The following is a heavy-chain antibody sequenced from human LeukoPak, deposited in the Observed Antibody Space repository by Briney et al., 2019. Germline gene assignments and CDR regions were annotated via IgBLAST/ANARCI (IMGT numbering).Heavy chain of an antibody. CDR2: ISGSGGST. Sequence: PGGSLRLSCAASGFTFSSYAMSWVRQAPGKGLEWVSAISGSGGSTYYADSVKGRFTISRDNSKNTLYLQMNSLRAEDTAVYYCASSSSWYGYYYYYGMDVWGQGTTVTVSS. V-gene: IGHV3-23*01. J-gene: IGHJ6*02. CDR3: ASSSSWYGYYYYYGMDV. CDR1: GFTFSSYA. D-gene: IGHD6-13*01.